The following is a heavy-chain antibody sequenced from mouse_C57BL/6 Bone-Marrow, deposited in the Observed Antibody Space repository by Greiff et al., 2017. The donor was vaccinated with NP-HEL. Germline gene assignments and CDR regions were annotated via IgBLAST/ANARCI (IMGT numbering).Heavy chain of an antibody. CDR3: ARECYYGNFYWYFDV. J-gene: IGHJ1*03. CDR1: DSEVFPIAY. V-gene: IGHV15-2*01. D-gene: IGHD2-1*01. CDR2: ILPSIGRT. Sequence: QVQLKESGSELRSPGSSVKLSCKDFDSEVFPIAYMSWVRQKPGHGFEWIGGILPSIGRTIYGEKFEDKATLDADTLSNTAYLELNSLTSEDSAIYYCARECYYGNFYWYFDVWGTGTTVTVSS.